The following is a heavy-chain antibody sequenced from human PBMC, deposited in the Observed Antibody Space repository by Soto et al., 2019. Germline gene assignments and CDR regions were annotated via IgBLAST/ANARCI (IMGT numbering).Heavy chain of an antibody. V-gene: IGHV4-34*01. CDR3: ARGQEGVVATH. D-gene: IGHD5-12*01. J-gene: IGHJ4*02. CDR2: VKDGGHT. CDR1: GGSLSGYY. Sequence: QVQLQQWGAGLLKPSETLSLNCAVTGGSLSGYYWSWIRQPPGKGLEWIGEVKDGGHTNYSPSLRGGVTISSDTSNNQFSLRLTSVTAADTGVYYCARGQEGVVATHWDQGSLVTVSS.